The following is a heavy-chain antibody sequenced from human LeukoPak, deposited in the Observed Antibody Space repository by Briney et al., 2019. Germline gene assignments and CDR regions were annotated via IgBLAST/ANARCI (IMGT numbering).Heavy chain of an antibody. D-gene: IGHD3-3*01. J-gene: IGHJ5*02. V-gene: IGHV4-39*07. CDR3: ARARDYDFWSGYYNPIGMDWFDP. CDR1: GGSISSSSYY. CDR2: INHSGST. Sequence: PSETLSLTCTVSGGSISSSSYYWSWIRQPPGKGLEWIGQINHSGSTNYNPSLKSRVTISVDTSKNQFSLKLSSVTAADTAVYYCARARDYDFWSGYYNPIGMDWFDPWGQGTLVTVSS.